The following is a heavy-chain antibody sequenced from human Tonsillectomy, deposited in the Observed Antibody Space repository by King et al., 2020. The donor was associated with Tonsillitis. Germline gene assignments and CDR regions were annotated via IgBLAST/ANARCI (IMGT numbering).Heavy chain of an antibody. CDR1: GSPFSSFS. Sequence: DVQLVESGGGLVKPGGSLRLSCAASGSPFSSFSMTWVRQAPGKGLEWVSSIDNSSTYTYYADSVKGRFTISRVNGKNSLYLQMNSLRAEDTAVYYCAAPISMYTSGWRFWGQGTLVTVSS. J-gene: IGHJ4*02. V-gene: IGHV3-21*01. CDR3: AAPISMYTSGWRF. D-gene: IGHD6-19*01. CDR2: IDNSSTYT.